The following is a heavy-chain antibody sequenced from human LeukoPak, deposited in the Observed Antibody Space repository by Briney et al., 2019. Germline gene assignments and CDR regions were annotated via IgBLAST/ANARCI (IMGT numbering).Heavy chain of an antibody. Sequence: GGSLRLSCAASGFTFSSYWMSWVRQAPGQGLEWVANIKQDGSEKYYVDSVKGRFTISRDNAKNSLYLQMNSLRAEDTAVYYCAREGYCSSTSCSDFDYWGQGTLVTVSS. V-gene: IGHV3-7*01. CDR3: AREGYCSSTSCSDFDY. D-gene: IGHD2-2*01. CDR1: GFTFSSYW. CDR2: IKQDGSEK. J-gene: IGHJ4*02.